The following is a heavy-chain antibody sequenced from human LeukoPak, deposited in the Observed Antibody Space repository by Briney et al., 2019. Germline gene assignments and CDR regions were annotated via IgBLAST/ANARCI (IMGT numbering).Heavy chain of an antibody. CDR2: INHSGST. Sequence: SETLSLTCAVCGGSFSGYYWSWIRQPPGKGLEWIGEINHSGSTNYNPSLKSRVTISVDTSKNQFSLKLSSVTAADTAVYYCARVWGYGGNSGWNYYYYGMDVWGQGTTVTVSS. J-gene: IGHJ6*02. CDR1: GGSFSGYY. CDR3: ARVWGYGGNSGWNYYYYGMDV. V-gene: IGHV4-34*01. D-gene: IGHD4-17*01.